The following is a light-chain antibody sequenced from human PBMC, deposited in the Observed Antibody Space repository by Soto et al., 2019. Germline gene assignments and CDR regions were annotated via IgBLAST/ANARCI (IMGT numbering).Light chain of an antibody. Sequence: AIPMTQSPSSLSASVGDRVTITCRASQGIRNELAWYQQNPGKAPKLLIYAASSLQDGVPSRFRGAGSGTDFTLTITNLQPEDFATYYCLQDYNYPRTCGQGTKVEVK. CDR3: LQDYNYPRT. CDR2: AAS. CDR1: QGIRNE. J-gene: IGKJ1*01. V-gene: IGKV1-6*01.